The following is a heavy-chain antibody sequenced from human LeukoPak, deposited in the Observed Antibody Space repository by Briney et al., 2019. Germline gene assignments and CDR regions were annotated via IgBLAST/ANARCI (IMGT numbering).Heavy chain of an antibody. V-gene: IGHV4-34*01. Sequence: PSETLSLTCAVYGGSFSVYYWSWIRQPPGKGLEWIGEINHSGSTNYNPSFKSRVTISVDTSKNQFSLKVSSVTAADTAVYYCARDEQQLVFDYWGQGTLVTVSS. D-gene: IGHD6-13*01. CDR1: GGSFSVYY. CDR2: INHSGST. CDR3: ARDEQQLVFDY. J-gene: IGHJ4*02.